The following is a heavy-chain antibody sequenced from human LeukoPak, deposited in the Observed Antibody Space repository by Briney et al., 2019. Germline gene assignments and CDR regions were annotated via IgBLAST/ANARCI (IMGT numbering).Heavy chain of an antibody. CDR3: ARANYDFWSGYYDYYYGMDV. CDR1: GFTVSSNY. D-gene: IGHD3-3*01. Sequence: GGSLRLSCAASGFTVSSNYMSWVRQAPGKGLEWVSVIYSGGSTYYADSVKGRFTISRDNSKNTLYLQMNSLRAEDTAVYYCARANYDFWSGYYDYYYGMDVWGQGTTVTVSS. J-gene: IGHJ6*02. CDR2: IYSGGST. V-gene: IGHV3-53*05.